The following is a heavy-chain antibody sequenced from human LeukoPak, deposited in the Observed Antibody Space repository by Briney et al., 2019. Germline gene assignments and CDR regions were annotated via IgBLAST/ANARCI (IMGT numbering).Heavy chain of an antibody. D-gene: IGHD3-3*01. J-gene: IGHJ4*02. Sequence: GGSLRLSCAASGFTFDDYAMHWVRQAPGKGLEWVSGISWNSGSIGYADSVKGRFTISRDNAKNSLYLQMNSLRAEDTALYYCAKQSHFRFLGPYFDYWGQGTLVTVSS. CDR2: ISWNSGSI. V-gene: IGHV3-9*01. CDR3: AKQSHFRFLGPYFDY. CDR1: GFTFDDYA.